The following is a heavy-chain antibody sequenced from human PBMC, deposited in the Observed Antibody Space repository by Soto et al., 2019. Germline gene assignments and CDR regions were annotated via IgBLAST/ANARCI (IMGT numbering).Heavy chain of an antibody. D-gene: IGHD3-9*01. J-gene: IGHJ3*02. CDR3: ARYPTYYDILTGYYLAPISDAFDI. CDR1: GFTFSSYA. Sequence: GGSLRLSCAASGFTFSSYAMSWVRQAPGKGLEWVSAISGSGGSTYYADSVKGRFTISRDNAKNSLYLQMNSLRAEDTAVYYCARYPTYYDILTGYYLAPISDAFDIWGQGTMVTVSS. CDR2: ISGSGGST. V-gene: IGHV3-23*01.